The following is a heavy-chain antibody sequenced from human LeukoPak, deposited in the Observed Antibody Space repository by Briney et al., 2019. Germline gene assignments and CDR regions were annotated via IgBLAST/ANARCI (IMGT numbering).Heavy chain of an antibody. J-gene: IGHJ3*02. V-gene: IGHV1-69*13. D-gene: IGHD3-16*02. CDR1: VGNFSSYA. CDR2: IIPIFGTA. Sequence: ASVKVSCKASVGNFSSYAISWVRQAPGQGLEWMGGIIPIFGTANYAQKFQGRVTITADESTSTAYMELSSLRSEDTAVYYCARGKKSLGELSLGAFDIWGQGTMVTVSS. CDR3: ARGKKSLGELSLGAFDI.